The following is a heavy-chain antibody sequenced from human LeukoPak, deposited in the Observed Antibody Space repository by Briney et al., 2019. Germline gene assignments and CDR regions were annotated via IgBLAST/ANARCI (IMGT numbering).Heavy chain of an antibody. CDR2: INHSGSA. D-gene: IGHD6-19*01. CDR1: GGSFSGYY. Sequence: SETLSLTCAVYGGSFSGYYWSWIRQPPGKGLEWIGEINHSGSANYNPSLKSRVTISVDTSKNQFSLKLSSVTAADTAVYYCARGTIAVAGRWGQGTLVTVSS. V-gene: IGHV4-34*01. J-gene: IGHJ4*02. CDR3: ARGTIAVAGR.